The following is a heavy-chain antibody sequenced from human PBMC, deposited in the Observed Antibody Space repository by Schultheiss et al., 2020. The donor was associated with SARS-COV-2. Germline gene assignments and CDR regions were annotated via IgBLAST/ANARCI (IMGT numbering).Heavy chain of an antibody. CDR1: GFTFSSYG. CDR2: ISYDGSNK. Sequence: GGSLRLSCAASGFTFSSYGMHWVRQAPGKGLEWVAVISYDGSNKYYADSVKGRFTISRDNAKNSLYLQMNSLRAEDTAVYYCARASPYGHDFDYWGQGTLVTVSS. D-gene: IGHD3-10*01. V-gene: IGHV3-30*03. J-gene: IGHJ4*02. CDR3: ARASPYGHDFDY.